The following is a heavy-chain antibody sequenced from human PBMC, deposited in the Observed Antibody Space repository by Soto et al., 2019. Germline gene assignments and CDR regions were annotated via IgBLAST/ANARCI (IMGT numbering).Heavy chain of an antibody. D-gene: IGHD6-6*01. CDR2: IYNSGST. CDR3: ARGTSSSGDNWFDP. V-gene: IGHV4-31*03. CDR1: GGSINSGYYY. J-gene: IGHJ5*02. Sequence: QVQLQASGPGLVKPSQALSLTCTVSGGSINSGYYYWTWIRQHPGKGLEWIGYIYNSGSTYYNPSLKSRVPISLDTSKNQFSLNLNSMTAADTSVYYCARGTSSSGDNWFDPWGQGTLVTVSS.